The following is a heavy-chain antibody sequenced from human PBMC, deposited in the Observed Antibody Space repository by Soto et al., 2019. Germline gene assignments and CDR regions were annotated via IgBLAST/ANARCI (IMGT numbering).Heavy chain of an antibody. Sequence: PGGSLRLSCAASGFTFSSYAMSWVRQAPGKGLEWVSAISGSGGSTYYADSVKGRFTISRGNSKNTLYLQMNSLRAEDTAVYYCAKGQQLAQAFDYWGQGTLVTVSS. CDR3: AKGQQLAQAFDY. V-gene: IGHV3-23*01. J-gene: IGHJ4*02. CDR1: GFTFSSYA. CDR2: ISGSGGST. D-gene: IGHD6-6*01.